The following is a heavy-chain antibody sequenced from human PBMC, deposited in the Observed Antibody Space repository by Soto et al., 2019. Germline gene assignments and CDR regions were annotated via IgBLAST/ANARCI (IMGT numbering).Heavy chain of an antibody. D-gene: IGHD6-13*01. V-gene: IGHV3-23*01. CDR1: GFTFSSYA. Sequence: EVQLLESGGGLVQPGGCLRLSCAASGFTFSSYAMSWVRQAPGKGLEWVSVISGSGGSTYDADSVKGRFTISRDSSKNTLDLQMNSLRAEDTAVYYCAMAGGIATAGAFNYWGQGTLVTVSS. CDR3: AMAGGIATAGAFNY. J-gene: IGHJ4*02. CDR2: ISGSGGST.